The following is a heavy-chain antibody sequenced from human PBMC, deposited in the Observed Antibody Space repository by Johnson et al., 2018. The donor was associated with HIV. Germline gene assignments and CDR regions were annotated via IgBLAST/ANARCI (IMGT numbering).Heavy chain of an antibody. J-gene: IGHJ3*02. CDR2: ISSDVSNN. Sequence: QEKLVESGGGVVQPGRSLRLSCAASGFTFSSFAMHWVRQAPGKGLEWVAVISSDVSNNYYADSVKGRFTISRDNSKNTLYLQMNSLRAEDTAVYYCAREIPQQWLVRRGAFDIWGQGTMVTVSS. CDR3: AREIPQQWLVRRGAFDI. V-gene: IGHV3-30-3*01. D-gene: IGHD6-19*01. CDR1: GFTFSSFA.